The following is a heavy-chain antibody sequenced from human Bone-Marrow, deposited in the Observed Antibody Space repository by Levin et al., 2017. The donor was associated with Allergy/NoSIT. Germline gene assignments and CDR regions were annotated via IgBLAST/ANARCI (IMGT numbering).Heavy chain of an antibody. J-gene: IGHJ3*01. CDR1: GASINSGDYY. CDR3: ARDGSGTDDAFNF. V-gene: IGHV4-30-4*08. D-gene: IGHD3-10*01. CDR2: IHYSGST. Sequence: SETLSLTCTVSGASINSGDYYWTWIRQPPGTGLECIGYIHYSGSTYYSPSLKSRLTISLHTSNSQFSLELTSVTAADTAVYYCARDGSGTDDAFNFWGQGTLVTVSS.